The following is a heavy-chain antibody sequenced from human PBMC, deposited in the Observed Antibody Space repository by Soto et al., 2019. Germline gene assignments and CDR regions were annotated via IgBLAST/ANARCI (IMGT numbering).Heavy chain of an antibody. Sequence: EVQLVESGGGLVQPGGSLRVSCAASGITVSNNYMSWFRQAPGKGLEWVSAISPAGDTYYADSVKGRFTISRDNSKNTLYIQMNSLRAEDTAVYYCARDPPGSGSYSDDYWGQGTLVTVSS. CDR1: GITVSNNY. D-gene: IGHD3-10*01. J-gene: IGHJ4*02. CDR3: ARDPPGSGSYSDDY. V-gene: IGHV3-66*01. CDR2: ISPAGDT.